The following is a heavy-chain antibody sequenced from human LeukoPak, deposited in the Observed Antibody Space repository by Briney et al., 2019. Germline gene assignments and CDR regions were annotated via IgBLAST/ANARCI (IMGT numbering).Heavy chain of an antibody. CDR3: TTARNMVRAVIPLDY. CDR1: GFTFSTYT. J-gene: IGHJ4*02. Sequence: GGSLRLSCAASGFTFSTYTMNWVRQAPGKGLEWVSYISSSGSTIYYADSVKGRFTISRDNAKNSLYLQMNSLKTGDTAVYYCTTARNMVRAVIPLDYWGEGTLVTVSS. D-gene: IGHD3-10*01. CDR2: ISSSGSTI. V-gene: IGHV3-48*04.